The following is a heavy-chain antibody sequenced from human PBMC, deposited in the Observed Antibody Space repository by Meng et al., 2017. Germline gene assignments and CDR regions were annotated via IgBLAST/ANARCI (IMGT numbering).Heavy chain of an antibody. CDR2: INHSGST. Sequence: QVQLQQWGPGLSKLSEPLSLTCAVYGGSFSGYYWSWIRQPPGKGLEWIGEINHSGSTNYNPSLKSRVTISVDTSKNQFSLKLSSVTAADTAAYYCARVGSFLRDYWGQGTLVTVSS. CDR3: ARVGSFLRDY. CDR1: GGSFSGYY. V-gene: IGHV4-34*01. D-gene: IGHD2/OR15-2a*01. J-gene: IGHJ4*02.